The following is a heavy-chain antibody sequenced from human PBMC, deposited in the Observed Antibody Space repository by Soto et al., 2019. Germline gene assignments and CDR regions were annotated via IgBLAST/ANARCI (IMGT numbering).Heavy chain of an antibody. D-gene: IGHD6-19*01. V-gene: IGHV3-30*18. CDR3: TKDGVAGYGMDV. CDR2: ISYDGNNK. J-gene: IGHJ6*02. CDR1: GFTFTT. Sequence: QVQLVESGGGVVQPGRSLTLSCAVSGFTFTTMHWVRQAPGKGLEWVAIISYDGNNKYYLDSVKGRFTISRDNSKNTLYLQMNSVRAEDTAVYYCTKDGVAGYGMDVWGQGTTVTVSS.